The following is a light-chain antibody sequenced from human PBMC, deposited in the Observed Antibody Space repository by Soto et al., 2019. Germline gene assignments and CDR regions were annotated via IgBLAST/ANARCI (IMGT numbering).Light chain of an antibody. CDR1: QSVSSN. V-gene: IGKV3-15*01. CDR3: QQYNNWPRT. J-gene: IGKJ1*01. CDR2: GAS. Sequence: EIVMTQSPATLSVSPGERATLSCRASQSVSSNLAWYQQKPGQAPRLLIYGASTRATGIPARFSGSGSETEFPLTISSLQSEDFAVYHCQQYNNWPRTFGQGTKVEIK.